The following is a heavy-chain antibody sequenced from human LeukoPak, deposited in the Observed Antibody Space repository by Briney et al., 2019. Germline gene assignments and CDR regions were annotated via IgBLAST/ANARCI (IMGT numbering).Heavy chain of an antibody. CDR2: ISGSGYTT. Sequence: GGSLRLSCAASGFTFSSYAMSWVRQAPGRGREWVSVISGSGYTTHYADSVKGRFTISRDNSKNMLYLQMNSLRAEDTAVYYCATDYYDSSGDYTVDYWGQGTLVTVSS. CDR1: GFTFSSYA. CDR3: ATDYYDSSGDYTVDY. D-gene: IGHD3-22*01. V-gene: IGHV3-23*01. J-gene: IGHJ4*02.